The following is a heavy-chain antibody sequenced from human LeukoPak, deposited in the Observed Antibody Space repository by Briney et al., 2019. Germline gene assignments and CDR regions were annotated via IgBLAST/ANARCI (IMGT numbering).Heavy chain of an antibody. Sequence: ASAKVSCKVSGYTFTENYIHWVRQTPGRGLEWMGLINPHTGAANYTQNFQGRVTLTRDTSSSTAYMHLSSLRSDDTAVYYCARGKSGYSPWGQGTPVTVSS. J-gene: IGHJ4*02. CDR1: GYTFTENY. V-gene: IGHV1-2*02. D-gene: IGHD3-22*01. CDR2: INPHTGAA. CDR3: ARGKSGYSP.